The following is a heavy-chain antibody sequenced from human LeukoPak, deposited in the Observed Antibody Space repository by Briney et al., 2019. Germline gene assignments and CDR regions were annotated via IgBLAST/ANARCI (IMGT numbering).Heavy chain of an antibody. J-gene: IGHJ4*02. CDR2: IYYSGST. V-gene: IGHV4-59*01. Sequence: SETLSLTCTVSGGSINSFYWSWIRQPPGKGLEWIGYIYYSGSTNYNPFLKSRVAISADTSKNQFSLRLSSVTAADTAVYYCALTGTTMDYWGQGTLVTVSS. CDR3: ALTGTTMDY. CDR1: GGSINSFY. D-gene: IGHD1-7*01.